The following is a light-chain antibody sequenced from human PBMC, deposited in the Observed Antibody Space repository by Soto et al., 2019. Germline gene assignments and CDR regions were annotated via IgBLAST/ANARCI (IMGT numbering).Light chain of an antibody. CDR1: SSDIGVYNH. CDR3: SSFTSTSTNYV. J-gene: IGLJ1*01. V-gene: IGLV2-14*01. Sequence: QSALTQPASVSGSPGQSITISCTGTSSDIGVYNHVSWYQQHPGKAPKLMIYDVSNRPSGVSNRFSGSKSGNTASLTISVLLPEDEADYYCSSFTSTSTNYVFGTGTKVTVL. CDR2: DVS.